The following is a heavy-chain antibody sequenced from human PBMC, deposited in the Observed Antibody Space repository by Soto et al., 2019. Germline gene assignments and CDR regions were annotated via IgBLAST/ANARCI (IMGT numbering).Heavy chain of an antibody. CDR3: ARDATQVVPAAMYNWFDP. V-gene: IGHV1-3*01. D-gene: IGHD2-2*01. CDR1: GYTFTSYA. CDR2: INAGNGNT. Sequence: QVQLVQSGAEVKKPWASVKVSCKASGYTFTSYAMHWVRQAPGQRLGWMGWINAGNGNTKYSQKFQGRVTITRDTSASTAYMKLTSLRSEDTAVYYCARDATQVVPAAMYNWFDPWGQGTLVTVSS. J-gene: IGHJ5*02.